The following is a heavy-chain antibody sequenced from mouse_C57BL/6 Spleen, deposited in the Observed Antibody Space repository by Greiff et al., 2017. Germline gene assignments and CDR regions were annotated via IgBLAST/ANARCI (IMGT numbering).Heavy chain of an antibody. CDR3: AIPGTTVVAHYYAMDY. Sequence: QVQLQQPGAELVKPGASVKLSCKASGYTFTSYWMHWVKQRPGRGLEWIGRIDPNSGGTKYNEKFKSKATLTEDKPSSTAYMQLSSLTSEDSAVYYCAIPGTTVVAHYYAMDYWGQGTSVTVSS. J-gene: IGHJ4*01. CDR1: GYTFTSYW. D-gene: IGHD1-1*01. V-gene: IGHV1-72*01. CDR2: IDPNSGGT.